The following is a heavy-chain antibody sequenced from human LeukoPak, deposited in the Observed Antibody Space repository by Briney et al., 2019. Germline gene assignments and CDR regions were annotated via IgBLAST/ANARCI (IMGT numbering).Heavy chain of an antibody. CDR3: ARDLYGSGDY. J-gene: IGHJ4*02. Sequence: PGRSLRLSCAASGFTFSSYAMHWVRQAPGKGLEWVAVISYDGSNKYYADSVKGRFTISRDNSKNTLYLQMNSLRAEDTAVYYCARDLYGSGDYWGQGTLVTVCS. CDR2: ISYDGSNK. CDR1: GFTFSSYA. V-gene: IGHV3-30-3*01. D-gene: IGHD6-19*01.